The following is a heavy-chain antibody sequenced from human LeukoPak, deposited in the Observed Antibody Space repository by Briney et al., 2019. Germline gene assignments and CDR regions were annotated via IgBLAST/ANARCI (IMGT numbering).Heavy chain of an antibody. V-gene: IGHV4-39*01. Sequence: SETLSLTCAVSGGSISSNSYYWGWIRQPPGKGLEWIGSIYYSGSTYYNPSLKSRVTISRDTSKNEFSLKLSSVTAADTAVYYCARQGATILDFDYWGQGTLVTVSS. CDR1: GGSISSNSYY. D-gene: IGHD5-12*01. CDR3: ARQGATILDFDY. J-gene: IGHJ4*02. CDR2: IYYSGST.